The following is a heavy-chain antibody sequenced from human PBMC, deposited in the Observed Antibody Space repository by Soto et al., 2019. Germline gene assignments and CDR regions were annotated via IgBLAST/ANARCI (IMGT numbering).Heavy chain of an antibody. CDR1: EGCSSSTSKY. V-gene: IGHV4-39*01. Sequence: SATLSVTCSVGEGCSSSTSKYRYWIRQPPGKGLEWIGSVFYSGSTYYNPSLKSRVTISVDKSKNQFSLILNSVTDADTAVYYCARHFFGEVANWFDPWGQGTLVTVSS. J-gene: IGHJ5*02. CDR3: ARHFFGEVANWFDP. D-gene: IGHD3-3*01. CDR2: VFYSGST.